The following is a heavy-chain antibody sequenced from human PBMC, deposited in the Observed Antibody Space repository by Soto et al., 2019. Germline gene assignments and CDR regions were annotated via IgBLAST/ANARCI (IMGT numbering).Heavy chain of an antibody. CDR3: ARGGYYDNVWGKLSHYGLDV. J-gene: IGHJ6*02. D-gene: IGHD3-16*01. Sequence: QVHLVQSAGEVKKPGASVKVSCKASGYTFIRYGITWVRQAPGQGLEWVGWISPYNDYTNYAQNLQGRVSMTTDTYTNTVYMELRGLIPDDTALYYCARGGYYDNVWGKLSHYGLDVWGQGTTVTVSS. CDR2: ISPYNDYT. CDR1: GYTFIRYG. V-gene: IGHV1-18*01.